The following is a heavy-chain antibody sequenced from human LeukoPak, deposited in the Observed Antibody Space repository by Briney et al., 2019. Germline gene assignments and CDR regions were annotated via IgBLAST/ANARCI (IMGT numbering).Heavy chain of an antibody. J-gene: IGHJ4*02. CDR1: GGSISSSSYY. CDR2: IYYSGST. V-gene: IGHV4-39*01. Sequence: KPSETLSRTCTVSGGSISSSSYYWGWIRQPPGKGLEWIGSIYYSGSTYYNPSLKSRVTISVDTSKNQFSLKLSSVTAADTAVYYCARGAPWIQLWLRDWGQGTLVTVSS. CDR3: ARGAPWIQLWLRD. D-gene: IGHD5-18*01.